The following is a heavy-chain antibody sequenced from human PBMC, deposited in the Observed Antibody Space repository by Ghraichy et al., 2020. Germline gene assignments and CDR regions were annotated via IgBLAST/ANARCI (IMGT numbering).Heavy chain of an antibody. CDR1: GFSFSRHW. V-gene: IGHV3-7*01. Sequence: LTCVASGFSFSRHWMSWVRQAPGKGLEWVASIKSDGSDRFYVDSVKGRFTISRDNAKNSVSLEMNSLRAEDTAVYYCARDPYGDYKYGGTDYWGQGTLVSVSS. J-gene: IGHJ4*02. D-gene: IGHD4-17*01. CDR2: IKSDGSDR. CDR3: ARDPYGDYKYGGTDY.